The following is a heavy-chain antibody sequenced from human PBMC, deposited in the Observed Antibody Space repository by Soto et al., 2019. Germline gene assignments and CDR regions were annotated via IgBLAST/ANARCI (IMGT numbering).Heavy chain of an antibody. V-gene: IGHV3-30*18. CDR1: GFTFSAYG. CDR3: AKVTFSGDYYYSYGMDV. J-gene: IGHJ6*02. Sequence: QEKLVESGGGVVQPGRSLRLSCAASGFTFSAYGMHWVRQAPGKGLEWVTVISYDGSSKYYADSVKGRFIVSRDNSKNTLDLQMNSLRPEDTAVYYCAKVTFSGDYYYSYGMDVWGQGTTVTVSS. D-gene: IGHD1-26*01. CDR2: ISYDGSSK.